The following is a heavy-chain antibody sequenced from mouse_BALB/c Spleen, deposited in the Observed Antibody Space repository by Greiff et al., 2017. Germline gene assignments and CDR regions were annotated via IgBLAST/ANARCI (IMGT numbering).Heavy chain of an antibody. CDR1: GFSLTSYG. CDR3: VRNPFYYGNYPYAMDY. D-gene: IGHD2-1*01. CDR2: IWSGGST. V-gene: IGHV2-2-2*01. J-gene: IGHJ4*01. Sequence: VQLQQSGPGLVQPSQSLSITCTVSGFSLTSYGVHWVRQSPGKGLEWLGVIWSGGSTDYNAAFISRLSISKDNSKSQVFFKMNSLQADDTAIYYCVRNPFYYGNYPYAMDYWGQGTSVTVSS.